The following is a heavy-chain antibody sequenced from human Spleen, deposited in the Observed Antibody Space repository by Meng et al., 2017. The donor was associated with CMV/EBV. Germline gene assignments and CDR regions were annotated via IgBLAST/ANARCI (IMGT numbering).Heavy chain of an antibody. D-gene: IGHD5-18*01. CDR2: IYYSGST. J-gene: IGHJ2*01. CDR1: GGSISSGDYY. V-gene: IGHV4-30-4*01. Sequence: QVQLQEPGPGPVKPSQPLSLTCTVSGGSISSGDYYWSWIRQPPGKGLELIGHIYYSGSTSYNPSLKSRVTISVDTSNNQFSLKLSSVTAADTAVYYCARVGWRQWSFDLWGRGTLVTVSS. CDR3: ARVGWRQWSFDL.